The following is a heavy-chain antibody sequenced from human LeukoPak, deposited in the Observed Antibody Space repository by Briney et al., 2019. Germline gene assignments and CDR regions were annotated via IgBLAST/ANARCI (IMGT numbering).Heavy chain of an antibody. CDR1: GGTFTSYA. CDR3: ARDFWRGYYDSSGYGT. D-gene: IGHD3-22*01. CDR2: INTNTGNP. J-gene: IGHJ5*02. V-gene: IGHV7-4-1*02. Sequence: ASVKVSCKASGGTFTSYAMNWVRQAPGQGLEWMGWINTNTGNPTYAQGFTGRFVFSLDTSVSTAYLQISSLKAEDTAVYYCARDFWRGYYDSSGYGTWGQGTLVTVSS.